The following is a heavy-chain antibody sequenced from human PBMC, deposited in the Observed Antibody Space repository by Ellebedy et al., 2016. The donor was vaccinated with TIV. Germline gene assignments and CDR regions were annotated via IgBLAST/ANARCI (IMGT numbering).Heavy chain of an antibody. CDR2: ISNSDSAI. V-gene: IGHV3-11*04. Sequence: GESLKISCAASGFTFNDYYMSWIRQAPGKGLEWISYISNSDSAIYYADSVKGRFTISRDNAKNSLYLQMNSLRAEETAVYYCAKYYYDTSDPFDIWGQGTMVTVSS. CDR1: GFTFNDYY. CDR3: AKYYYDTSDPFDI. D-gene: IGHD3-22*01. J-gene: IGHJ3*02.